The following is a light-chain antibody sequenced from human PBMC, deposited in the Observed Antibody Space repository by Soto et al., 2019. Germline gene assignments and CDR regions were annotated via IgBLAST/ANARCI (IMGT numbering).Light chain of an antibody. V-gene: IGKV3-15*01. CDR2: GAS. CDR1: QSVNSN. CDR3: QQYSVWPLT. J-gene: IGKJ4*01. Sequence: ETVMTQSPATLSVSPGERATLSCRASQSVNSNLAWYQQESGQPPRLLVFGASTRATGVPARFSGSGSGTEFTLTISGLQSEDFAVYYCQQYSVWPLTFGGGTKVEIK.